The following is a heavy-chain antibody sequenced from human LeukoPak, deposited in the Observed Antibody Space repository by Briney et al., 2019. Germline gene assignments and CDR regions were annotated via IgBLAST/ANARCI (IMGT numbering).Heavy chain of an antibody. CDR1: GGSVSSHY. CDR2: VSYSGST. CDR3: AKRKSVAGNAHDAFDV. J-gene: IGHJ3*01. V-gene: IGHV4-59*08. Sequence: PSETLSLTCTVSGGSVSSHYWSWIRQPPGKGLEWIGYVSYSGSTNYNPSLRTRVTISVDKSKNQFSLKLSSVTAADTAVYYCAKRKSVAGNAHDAFDVWGQGTMVTVSS. D-gene: IGHD6-19*01.